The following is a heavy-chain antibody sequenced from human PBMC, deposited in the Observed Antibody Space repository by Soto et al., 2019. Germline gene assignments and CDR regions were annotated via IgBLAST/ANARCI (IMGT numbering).Heavy chain of an antibody. J-gene: IGHJ2*01. Sequence: SETLSLTCTVSGASINNNDYYWSWIRQTPGKGLEWIGYVYYSGSTDYIPSLKSRLSMSIDKSQNQFTLKLNSVTAADTATYYCARMLYLHDTWSSDFWGSALLVSVSS. V-gene: IGHV4-30-4*01. CDR2: VYYSGST. CDR3: ARMLYLHDTWSSDF. D-gene: IGHD2-8*01. CDR1: GASINNNDYY.